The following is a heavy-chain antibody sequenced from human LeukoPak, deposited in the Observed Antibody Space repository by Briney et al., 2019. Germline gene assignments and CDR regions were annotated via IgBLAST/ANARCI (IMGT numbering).Heavy chain of an antibody. CDR1: GFTFSSYA. Sequence: GGSLRLSCAASGFTFSSYAMSWVRQAPGKGLEWVSVIYSGGSTYYADSVKGRFTISRDNSKNTLYLQMNSLRAEDTAVYYCARTQYYYDSSGYYQPHFDYWGQGTLVTVSS. V-gene: IGHV3-66*02. CDR3: ARTQYYYDSSGYYQPHFDY. J-gene: IGHJ4*02. CDR2: IYSGGST. D-gene: IGHD3-22*01.